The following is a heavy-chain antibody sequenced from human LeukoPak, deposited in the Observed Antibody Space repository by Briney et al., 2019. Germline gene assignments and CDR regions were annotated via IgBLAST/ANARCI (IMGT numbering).Heavy chain of an antibody. D-gene: IGHD5-12*01. Sequence: TGGALRHSCSASGFTFSSYWMSWVRQTPGKGLGWVANIKQDGSEKSYVDSVKGRFTSSRDNAKNSLYLPMTSLRAEDTAVYYCARDSGYEFRGYYYYYGMDVWGQGTTVTVSS. J-gene: IGHJ6*02. CDR1: GFTFSSYW. CDR2: IKQDGSEK. V-gene: IGHV3-7*01. CDR3: ARDSGYEFRGYYYYYGMDV.